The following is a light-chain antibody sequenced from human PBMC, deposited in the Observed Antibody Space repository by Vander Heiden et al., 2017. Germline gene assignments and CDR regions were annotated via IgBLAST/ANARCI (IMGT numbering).Light chain of an antibody. V-gene: IGKV1-39*01. CDR1: QSISSY. Sequence: DIQMTQSPSSLSASVGDRVTITCRASQSISSYLNWYQRKPGKAPKLLIYAASSLQSGVPSRFSGSGYGTDFTLTISSRQPEDFAPYYCQQTDSTLTWTFGQGTKVEIK. J-gene: IGKJ1*01. CDR3: QQTDSTLTWT. CDR2: AAS.